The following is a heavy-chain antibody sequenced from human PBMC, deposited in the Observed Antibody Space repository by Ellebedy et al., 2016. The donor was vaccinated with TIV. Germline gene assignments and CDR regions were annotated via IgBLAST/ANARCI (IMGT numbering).Heavy chain of an antibody. CDR2: INQDAGEK. D-gene: IGHD7-27*01. CDR1: GFTFSSYW. J-gene: IGHJ3*02. V-gene: IGHV3-7*01. Sequence: GGSLRLSCVVSGFTFSSYWMSWVRQAPGKGLEWVANINQDAGEKYYVDSVKGRFTISRDNAKNSLYLQMNSLRAEDTAVYYCARDMGWGNERFNDAFDIWGQGTTVTVSP. CDR3: ARDMGWGNERFNDAFDI.